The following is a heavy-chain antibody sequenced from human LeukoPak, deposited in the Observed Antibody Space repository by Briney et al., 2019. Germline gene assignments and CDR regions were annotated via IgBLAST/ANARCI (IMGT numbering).Heavy chain of an antibody. CDR2: IYPGDSDT. CDR3: ARQHMDTSMIDY. Sequence: GESLKISFKGSGYRFSTYWIGWVRQMPGKGLEWMGIIYPGDSDTRYSPSFQGQVTMSADKSISTAYLQWSSLKASDTAMYYCARQHMDTSMIDYWGQGTLVTVSS. D-gene: IGHD5-18*01. CDR1: GYRFSTYW. J-gene: IGHJ4*02. V-gene: IGHV5-51*01.